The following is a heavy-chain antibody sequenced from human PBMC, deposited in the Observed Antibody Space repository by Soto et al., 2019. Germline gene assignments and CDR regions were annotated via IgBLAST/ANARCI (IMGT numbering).Heavy chain of an antibody. CDR2: INPDNGDT. Sequence: ASVKVSCKASGYTFAAYYIHCVRQAPGQGLEWMGWINPDNGDTNYAQNFQDWVTMTRDTSISTAYMRLSRLRSEDTAVYYCARVSYYDSSDYADFEYWGQGTLVTVSS. V-gene: IGHV1-2*04. D-gene: IGHD3-22*01. CDR3: ARVSYYDSSDYADFEY. CDR1: GYTFAAYY. J-gene: IGHJ4*02.